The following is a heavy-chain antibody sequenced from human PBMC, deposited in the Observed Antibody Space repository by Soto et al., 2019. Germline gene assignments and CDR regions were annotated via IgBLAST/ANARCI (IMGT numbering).Heavy chain of an antibody. CDR3: ARDYNYYDSSGYYPGFDY. J-gene: IGHJ4*02. V-gene: IGHV3-33*01. D-gene: IGHD3-22*01. CDR1: GFTFSSYG. Sequence: PGGSLRLSCAASGFTFSSYGMHWVRQAPGKGLEWVAVIWYDGSNKYYADSVKGRFTISRDNSKNTLYLQMNSLRAEDTAVYYCARDYNYYDSSGYYPGFDYWGQGTLVTVSS. CDR2: IWYDGSNK.